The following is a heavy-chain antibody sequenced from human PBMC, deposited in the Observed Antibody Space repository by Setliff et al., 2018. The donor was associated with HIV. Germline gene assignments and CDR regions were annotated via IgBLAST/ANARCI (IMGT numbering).Heavy chain of an antibody. J-gene: IGHJ6*03. CDR2: IIPMLRVA. V-gene: IGHV1-69*10. CDR3: ARGSNPTGNYDFYFLDV. D-gene: IGHD1-1*01. CDR1: GGTFRTYA. Sequence: SVKVSCKASGGTFRTYAISWERQAPGQGLEWMGGIIPMLRVAKYAQNLQDRVTITADKSTGTAYMELSGLRSEDTAVYYCARGSNPTGNYDFYFLDVWGKGTTVTVSS.